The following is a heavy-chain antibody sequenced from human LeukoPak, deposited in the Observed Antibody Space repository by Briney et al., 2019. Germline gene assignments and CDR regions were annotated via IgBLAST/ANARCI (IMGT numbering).Heavy chain of an antibody. CDR1: GFTFSSYA. CDR2: ISASGGST. Sequence: PGGSLRLSCAASGFTFSSYAMNWVRQAPGKGLEWVSGISASGGSTYYADSVKGRFTISRDNSKNTLYLQMNSLRAEDTAVYYCAKYRGSSSYYFDYWDQGTLVTVSS. V-gene: IGHV3-23*01. J-gene: IGHJ4*02. D-gene: IGHD6-6*01. CDR3: AKYRGSSSYYFDY.